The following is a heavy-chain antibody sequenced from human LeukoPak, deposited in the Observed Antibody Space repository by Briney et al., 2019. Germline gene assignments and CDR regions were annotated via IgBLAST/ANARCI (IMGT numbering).Heavy chain of an antibody. D-gene: IGHD3-22*01. J-gene: IGHJ6*02. CDR2: ISSSSSYI. CDR3: AKYYYDSSENRNYYYGMDV. V-gene: IGHV3-21*01. CDR1: GFTFSRYS. Sequence: PGGSLRLSCAASGFTFSRYSMNWVRQAPGKGLEWVSSISSSSSYIYYADSVKGRFTISRDNAKNSLYLQMNSLRAEDTAVYYCAKYYYDSSENRNYYYGMDVWGQGTTVTVSS.